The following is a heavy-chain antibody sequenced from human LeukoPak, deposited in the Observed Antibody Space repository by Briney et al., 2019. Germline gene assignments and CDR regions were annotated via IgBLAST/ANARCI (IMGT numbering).Heavy chain of an antibody. V-gene: IGHV3-11*01. CDR3: VRSARRGDS. J-gene: IGHJ5*01. D-gene: IGHD6-6*01. CDR2: ISGSGSDI. Sequence: GGSLRLSCAVSGFTFSDQYMSWIRQAPGKGLEYLSYISGSGSDISYADSVKGRFTISRDNAKNSLYLQMNSLRVEDTAMYYCVRSARRGDSWGQGTLVTVSS. CDR1: GFTFSDQY.